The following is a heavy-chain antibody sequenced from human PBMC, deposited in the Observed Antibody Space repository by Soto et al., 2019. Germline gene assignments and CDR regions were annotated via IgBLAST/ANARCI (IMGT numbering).Heavy chain of an antibody. CDR2: IIPIFGTA. CDR1: GGTFSSYA. Sequence: QVQLVQSGAEVKKPGSSVKVSCKASGGTFSSYAISWVRQAPGQGLEWVGGIIPIFGTANYAQKFQGRVTITADESTSTAYMELSSLRSEDTAVYYCARLGFFGVVSYYGMDVWGQGTTVTVSS. J-gene: IGHJ6*02. V-gene: IGHV1-69*01. D-gene: IGHD3-3*01. CDR3: ARLGFFGVVSYYGMDV.